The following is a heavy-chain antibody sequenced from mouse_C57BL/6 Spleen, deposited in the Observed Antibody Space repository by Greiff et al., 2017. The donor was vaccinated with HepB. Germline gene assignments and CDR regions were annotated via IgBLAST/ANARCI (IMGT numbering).Heavy chain of an antibody. V-gene: IGHV5-17*01. Sequence: EVKVVESGGGLVKPGGSLKLSCAASGFTFSDYGMHWVRQAPEKGLEWVAYISSGSSTIYYADTVKGRFTISRDNAKNTLFLQMTSLRSEDTAMYYCARGKLGDAMDYWGQGTSVTVSS. J-gene: IGHJ4*01. CDR3: ARGKLGDAMDY. CDR2: ISSGSSTI. CDR1: GFTFSDYG. D-gene: IGHD4-1*01.